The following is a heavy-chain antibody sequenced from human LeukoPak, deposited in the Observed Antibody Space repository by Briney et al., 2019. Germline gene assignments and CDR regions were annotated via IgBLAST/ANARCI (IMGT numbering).Heavy chain of an antibody. CDR3: TRDLNSGGSC. D-gene: IGHD2-15*01. V-gene: IGHV3-53*01. Sequence: PGGSLRLSCAASGFTVITSYMCWVRQAPGKGLEWVSVIHSGGNTYYADSLKGRFTISRDNSKNTLYLQMNSLRAEDTAFYYCTRDLNSGGSCWGQGTLVTVSS. J-gene: IGHJ4*02. CDR2: IHSGGNT. CDR1: GFTVITSY.